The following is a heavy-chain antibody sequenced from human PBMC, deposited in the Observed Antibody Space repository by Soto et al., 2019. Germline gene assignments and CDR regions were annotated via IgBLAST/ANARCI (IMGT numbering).Heavy chain of an antibody. Sequence: SETLSLTCTVSGGSISSGGYYWSWIRQHPGKGLEWIGYIYYSGSTYYNPSLKSRVTISVDTSKNQFSLKLSSVTAADTAVYYCARTADFWSHELAYWGQGTLVTVSS. CDR2: IYYSGST. CDR1: GGSISSGGYY. J-gene: IGHJ4*02. V-gene: IGHV4-31*03. CDR3: ARTADFWSHELAY. D-gene: IGHD3-3*01.